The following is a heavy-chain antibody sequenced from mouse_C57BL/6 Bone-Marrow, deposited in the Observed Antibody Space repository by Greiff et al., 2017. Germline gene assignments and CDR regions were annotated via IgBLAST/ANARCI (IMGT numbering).Heavy chain of an antibody. V-gene: IGHV1-15*01. Sequence: QVQLQQSGAELVRPGASVTLSCKASGYTFTDYEMHWVKQTPVHGLEWLGAIDPETGGTAYNQKFTGKAILTADKYSSTAYMELRSLTSEDSAVYYCTRGWLPWYFDVWGTGTTVTVSS. D-gene: IGHD2-3*01. J-gene: IGHJ1*03. CDR2: IDPETGGT. CDR3: TRGWLPWYFDV. CDR1: GYTFTDYE.